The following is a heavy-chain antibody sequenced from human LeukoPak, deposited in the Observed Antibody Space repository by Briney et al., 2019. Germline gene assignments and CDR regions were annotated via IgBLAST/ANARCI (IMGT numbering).Heavy chain of an antibody. CDR1: GFTVSSNY. Sequence: GGSLRLSCAASGFTVSSNYTSWVRQAPGKGPEWVSVIYSGGSTYYADSVKGRFTISRDNSKNTLYLQMNSLRAEDTAVYYCAGQWLVLDYYYGMDVWGQGTTVTVSS. CDR3: AGQWLVLDYYYGMDV. J-gene: IGHJ6*02. CDR2: IYSGGST. V-gene: IGHV3-66*02. D-gene: IGHD6-19*01.